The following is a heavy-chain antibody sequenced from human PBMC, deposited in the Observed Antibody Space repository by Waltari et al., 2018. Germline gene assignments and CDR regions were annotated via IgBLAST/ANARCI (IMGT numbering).Heavy chain of an antibody. D-gene: IGHD1-26*01. CDR3: AGRLVGGSYQPLHFDY. CDR2: FYYSGST. CDR1: GGSISSSSYY. J-gene: IGHJ4*02. V-gene: IGHV4-39*01. Sequence: QLQLQESGPGLVKPSETLSLTCTVSGGSISSSSYYWGWIRQPPGKGLEWIGSFYYSGSTYYNPSLKSRFTISVDTSKNQFSLKLSSVTAADTAVYYCAGRLVGGSYQPLHFDYWGQGTLVTVSS.